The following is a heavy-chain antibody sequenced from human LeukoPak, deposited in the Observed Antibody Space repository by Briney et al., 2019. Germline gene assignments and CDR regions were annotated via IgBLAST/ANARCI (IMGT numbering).Heavy chain of an antibody. J-gene: IGHJ4*02. CDR3: ARAPIRGEIDY. V-gene: IGHV1-46*01. D-gene: IGHD3-10*01. CDR1: GYTFTSYY. Sequence: ASVKVSCKASGYTFTSYYIHGVRQPPGQGLEWMGIINPTGGSTDYAQTFQGRVTMTRDMSTSTVYMELSRLRSEDTAVYYCARAPIRGEIDYWGQGTLVTVSS. CDR2: INPTGGST.